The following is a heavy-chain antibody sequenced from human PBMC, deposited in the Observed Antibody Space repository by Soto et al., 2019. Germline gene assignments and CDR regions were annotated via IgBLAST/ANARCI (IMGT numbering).Heavy chain of an antibody. D-gene: IGHD1-26*01. J-gene: IGHJ3*02. CDR1: GYTLTELS. CDR2: FDPEDGET. Sequence: GASVKVSCKVSGYTLTELSMHWVRQAPGKGLEWMGGFDPEDGETIYAQKFQGRVTMTEDTSTDTAYMELSSLRSEDTAMYYCATGVGAYDNDAFDIWGQGTMVTVSS. CDR3: ATGVGAYDNDAFDI. V-gene: IGHV1-24*01.